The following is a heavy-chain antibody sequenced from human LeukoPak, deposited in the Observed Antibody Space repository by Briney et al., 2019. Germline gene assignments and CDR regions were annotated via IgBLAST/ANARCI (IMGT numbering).Heavy chain of an antibody. J-gene: IGHJ6*03. CDR3: ARDIVLMVYAITPGYMDV. V-gene: IGHV1-2*02. CDR1: GYTFTGYY. CDR2: INPNSGGT. Sequence: ASVKVSCKASGYTFTGYYMHWVRQAPGQGLEWMGWINPNSGGTNYAQKFQGRVTMTRDTSISTAYMELSRLRSDDTAVYYCARDIVLMVYAITPGYMDVWGKGTTVTVSS. D-gene: IGHD2-8*01.